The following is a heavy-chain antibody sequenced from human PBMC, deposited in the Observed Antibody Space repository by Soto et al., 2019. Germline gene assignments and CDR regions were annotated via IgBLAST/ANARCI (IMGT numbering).Heavy chain of an antibody. CDR3: ARSKGYENNNLYYSDY. CDR1: GYRFGDYG. CDR2: ITPCSGQA. V-gene: IGHV1-18*04. D-gene: IGHD3-3*01. J-gene: IGHJ4*02. Sequence: QVHLVQSGPEVKRPGASVKVSCEVSGYRFGDYGISWLRQAPGQGLQWLGWITPCSGQAFYIKTFQDRLTMTTDTSTSTVYMDLKSLTSDDTAIYYCARSKGYENNNLYYSDYWGQGALVTVSS.